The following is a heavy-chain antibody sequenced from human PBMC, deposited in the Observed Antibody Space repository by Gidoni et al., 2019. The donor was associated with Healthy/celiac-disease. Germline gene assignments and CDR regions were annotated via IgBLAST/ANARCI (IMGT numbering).Heavy chain of an antibody. CDR1: GFTFDDYA. D-gene: IGHD6-19*01. CDR2: SSWNSGSI. CDR3: AKDILEEGIAVAGYDY. J-gene: IGHJ4*02. Sequence: EVQLVESGGGLVQPGRYLRLSCAASGFTFDDYAMHWVRQAPGKGMEWVSGSSWNSGSIGDADSVKGRFTIARDNAKNSLYLQMNSLRAEDTALYYCAKDILEEGIAVAGYDYWGQGTLVTVSS. V-gene: IGHV3-9*01.